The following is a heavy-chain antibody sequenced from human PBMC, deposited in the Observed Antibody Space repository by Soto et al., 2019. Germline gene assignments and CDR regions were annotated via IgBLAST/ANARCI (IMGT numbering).Heavy chain of an antibody. CDR3: ARDQQWLVRFYFDF. CDR2: IWYDGSNK. D-gene: IGHD6-19*01. J-gene: IGHJ4*02. CDR1: GFTFSSYG. V-gene: IGHV3-33*01. Sequence: QVQLVESGGGVVQPGNSLRHSCAASGFTFSSYGMHWVRQAPGKGLEWVAVIWYDGSNKYYADSVKGRFTISRDNSKNTLYLQMNSLRAEDTAVYYCARDQQWLVRFYFDFWGQGTLVTVSS.